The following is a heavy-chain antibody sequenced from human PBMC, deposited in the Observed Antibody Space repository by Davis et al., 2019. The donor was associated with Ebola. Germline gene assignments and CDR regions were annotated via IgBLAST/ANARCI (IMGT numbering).Heavy chain of an antibody. D-gene: IGHD3-3*01. J-gene: IGHJ6*02. CDR3: ARDHAGDFWSGSLHYYYYYYGMDV. Sequence: PGGSLRLSCAASGFTFSSYGMHWVRQAPGKGLEWVAVIWYDGSNKYYADSVKGRFTISRDNSKNTLYLQMNSLRAEDTAVYYCARDHAGDFWSGSLHYYYYYYGMDVWGQGTTVTVSS. CDR2: IWYDGSNK. CDR1: GFTFSSYG. V-gene: IGHV3-33*01.